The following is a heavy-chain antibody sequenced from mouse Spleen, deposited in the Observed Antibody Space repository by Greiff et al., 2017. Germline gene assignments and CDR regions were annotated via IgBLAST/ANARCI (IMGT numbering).Heavy chain of an antibody. J-gene: IGHJ2*01. D-gene: IGHD1-1*01. Sequence: EVMLVESGGGLVKPGGSLKLSCAASGFTFSSYAMSWVRQTPEKRLEWVATISSGGSYTYYPDSVKGRFTISRDNAKNTLYLQMSSLRSEDTAMYYCARMDYGSRGDYFDYWGQGTTLTVSS. CDR3: ARMDYGSRGDYFDY. CDR1: GFTFSSYA. CDR2: ISSGGSYT. V-gene: IGHV5-9-1*01.